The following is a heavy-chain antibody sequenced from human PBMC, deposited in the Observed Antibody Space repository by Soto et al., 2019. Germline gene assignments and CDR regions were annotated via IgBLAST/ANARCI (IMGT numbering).Heavy chain of an antibody. Sequence: ASVKVSCKASGGTFSSYAISGVRQAPGQGLEWMGGIIPIFGTANYAQNVQGRVTITADESTSTPYMELSSLRSEDAAVYYCANDFWCRPGKWFDPSVQRTLVAVSS. CDR3: ANDFWCRPGKWFDP. D-gene: IGHD3-3*01. CDR1: GGTFSSYA. CDR2: IIPIFGTA. J-gene: IGHJ5*02. V-gene: IGHV1-69*13.